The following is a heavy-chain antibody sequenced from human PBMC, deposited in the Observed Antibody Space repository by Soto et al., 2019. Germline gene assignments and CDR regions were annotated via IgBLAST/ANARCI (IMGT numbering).Heavy chain of an antibody. CDR2: INPNSGGT. D-gene: IGHD3-22*01. J-gene: IGHJ6*02. CDR3: ARQYYDSSGYPAKSYYYYYGMDV. V-gene: IGHV1-2*04. Sequence: SVKVSCKASGYTFTGYYMHWVRQAPVQGLEWMGWINPNSGGTNYAQKFQGWVTMTRDTSISTAYMELSRLRSDDTAVYYCARQYYDSSGYPAKSYYYYYGMDVWGQGTTVTVSS. CDR1: GYTFTGYY.